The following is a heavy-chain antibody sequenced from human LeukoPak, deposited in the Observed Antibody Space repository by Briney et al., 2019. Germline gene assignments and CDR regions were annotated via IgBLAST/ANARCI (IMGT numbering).Heavy chain of an antibody. V-gene: IGHV3-9*01. J-gene: IGHJ6*02. CDR1: GFTFDDYA. Sequence: GRSLRLSCAASGFTFDDYAMHWVRQAPGKGLEWVSGINWNSGSIGYADSVKGRFTISRDNAKNSLYLQMNSLRAEDTALYYCAKDTEAGTFYYYGMDVWGQGTTVTVSS. CDR3: AKDTEAGTFYYYGMDV. CDR2: INWNSGSI. D-gene: IGHD6-19*01.